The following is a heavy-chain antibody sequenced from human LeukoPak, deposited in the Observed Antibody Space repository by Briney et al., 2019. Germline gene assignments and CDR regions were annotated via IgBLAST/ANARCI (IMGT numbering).Heavy chain of an antibody. J-gene: IGHJ5*02. Sequence: NPGGSLRLSCATSGFTFSNAWMHWVRQAPGKGLVWVSRINSDGSSTSYADSVKGRFTISRDNAKNTLYLQMNSLRAEDTAVYYCARDYRPYYGGILFRDEYNWFDPWGQGTLVTVSS. CDR3: ARDYRPYYGGILFRDEYNWFDP. CDR1: GFTFSNAW. V-gene: IGHV3-74*01. CDR2: INSDGSST. D-gene: IGHD4-23*01.